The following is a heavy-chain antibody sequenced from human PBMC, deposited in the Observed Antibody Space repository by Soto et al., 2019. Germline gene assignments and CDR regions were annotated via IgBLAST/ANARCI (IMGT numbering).Heavy chain of an antibody. CDR2: MNPNSGNT. J-gene: IGHJ6*03. D-gene: IGHD1-1*01. V-gene: IGHV1-8*01. Sequence: ASVKVSCKASGYTFTSYDINWVRQATGQGLEWMGWMNPNSGNTGYAQKFQGRVTMTRNTSISTAYMELSSLRSEDTAVYYCARAPTRYTRGYYYYYMDVWGKGTTVTVSS. CDR1: GYTFTSYD. CDR3: ARAPTRYTRGYYYYYMDV.